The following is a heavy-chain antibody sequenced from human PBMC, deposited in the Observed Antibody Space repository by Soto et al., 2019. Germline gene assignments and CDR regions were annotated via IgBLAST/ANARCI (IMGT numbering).Heavy chain of an antibody. D-gene: IGHD3-16*01. CDR3: EQGGSSVSDV. Sequence: SGPTLVNPTQTLTLTCTFSGFSLSTSGVGVGWIRQPPGKALEWLALIYWDDDQRYSPSLKSRLTITKDTSKNQVVLTMTNMDPVDKAKSYCEQGGSSVSDVWGQGTTVTVSS. CDR2: IYWDDDQ. V-gene: IGHV2-5*02. J-gene: IGHJ6*02. CDR1: GFSLSTSGVG.